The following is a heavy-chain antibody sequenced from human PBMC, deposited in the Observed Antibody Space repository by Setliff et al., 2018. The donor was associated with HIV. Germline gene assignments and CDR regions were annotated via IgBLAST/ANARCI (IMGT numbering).Heavy chain of an antibody. CDR3: ARLSPPDDYGDLGGVDY. V-gene: IGHV3-48*03. CDR1: GFTFGDYA. J-gene: IGHJ4*02. CDR2: VSSGDSSI. Sequence: PGGSLRLSCTTSGFTFGDYAMSWVRQAPGKGLEWVAYVSSGDSSIYYADSVKGRFTIYRDNTKNSLFLQMNSLRAEDTAVYYCARLSPPDDYGDLGGVDYWGQGTLVTVSS. D-gene: IGHD4-17*01.